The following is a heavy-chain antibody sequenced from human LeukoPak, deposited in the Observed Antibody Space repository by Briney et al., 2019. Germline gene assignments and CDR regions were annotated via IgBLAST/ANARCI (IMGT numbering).Heavy chain of an antibody. D-gene: IGHD6-13*01. CDR3: ARSPGWAAAGNEYYFDY. Sequence: PSETLSLTCTVSGGSMSGYYWSWIRQSPGKGLEWIAYIYYSGTINYNPYLKSRATISVDTSKNQFSLKLSSVTAADTAVYYCARSPGWAAAGNEYYFDYWGQGILVTVSS. CDR2: IYYSGTI. J-gene: IGHJ4*02. CDR1: GGSMSGYY. V-gene: IGHV4-59*01.